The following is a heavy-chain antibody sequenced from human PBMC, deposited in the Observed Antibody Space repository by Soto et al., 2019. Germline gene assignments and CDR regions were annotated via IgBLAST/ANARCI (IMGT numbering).Heavy chain of an antibody. Sequence: ASVKVSCKASGYTFTGYYMHWVRQAPGQGLERMGWINPNSARTNYAQKFQGRVTMTRDTSISTAYMELSRLRSDDTAVYYCARPRYGDYADASDIWGQGTMVTVSS. CDR2: INPNSART. J-gene: IGHJ3*02. CDR3: ARPRYGDYADASDI. V-gene: IGHV1-2*02. D-gene: IGHD4-17*01. CDR1: GYTFTGYY.